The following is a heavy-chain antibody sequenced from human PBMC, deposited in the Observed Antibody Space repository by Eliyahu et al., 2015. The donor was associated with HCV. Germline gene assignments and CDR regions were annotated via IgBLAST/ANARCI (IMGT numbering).Heavy chain of an antibody. CDR1: GGTFSSYA. CDR2: IIPIFGTA. D-gene: IGHD2-2*02. V-gene: IGHV1-69*01. CDR3: ARGRDCSSTSCYTLEDWFDP. Sequence: QVQLVQSGAEVKKPGSSVKVSCXASGGTFSSYAIXWVRQAPGQGLEWMGGIIPIFGTANYAQKFQGRVTITADESTSTAYMELSSLRSEDTAVYYCARGRDCSSTSCYTLEDWFDPWGQGTLVTVSS. J-gene: IGHJ5*02.